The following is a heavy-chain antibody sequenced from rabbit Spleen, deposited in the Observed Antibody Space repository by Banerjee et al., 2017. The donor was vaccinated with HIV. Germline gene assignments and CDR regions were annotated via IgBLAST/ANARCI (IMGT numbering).Heavy chain of an antibody. J-gene: IGHJ4*01. CDR3: AISSPGSSYGWNL. V-gene: IGHV1S45*01. D-gene: IGHD8-1*01. CDR2: IYTGSDST. Sequence: QEQLVESGGGLVQPEGSLTLTCTASGIDFSVYGMSWVRQAPGKGLEWIACIYTGSDSTYYASWAKGRFTISKTSSTTVTLQMTRLTAADTATYFCAISSPGSSYGWNLWGQGTLVTVS. CDR1: GIDFSVYG.